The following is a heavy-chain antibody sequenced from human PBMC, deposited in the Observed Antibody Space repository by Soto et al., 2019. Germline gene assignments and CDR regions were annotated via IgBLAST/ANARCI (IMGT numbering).Heavy chain of an antibody. Sequence: QVQLQESGPGLVKPSETLSLTCTVSGGSINSYYWSWIRQPAGKGLEWIGRIYSGGRTNYNPSLKSRVNMSVETSKNQFSLKVTSVAAADTAVYYCARGPGGFGDFSLDYWGQGTLVTVAP. D-gene: IGHD3-10*01. CDR3: ARGPGGFGDFSLDY. V-gene: IGHV4-4*07. J-gene: IGHJ4*02. CDR1: GGSINSYY. CDR2: IYSGGRT.